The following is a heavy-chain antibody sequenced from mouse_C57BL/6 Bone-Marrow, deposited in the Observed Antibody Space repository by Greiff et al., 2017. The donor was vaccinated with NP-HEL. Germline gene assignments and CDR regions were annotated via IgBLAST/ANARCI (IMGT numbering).Heavy chain of an antibody. CDR2: ISDGGSYT. J-gene: IGHJ4*01. D-gene: IGHD4-1*01. Sequence: EVKLVESGGGLVKPGGSLKLSCAASGFTFSSYAMSWVRQTPEKRLEWVATISDGGSYTYYPDNVKGRFTISRDNAKNNLYLQMSHLKSEDTAMYYCARDRVNWYAMDYWGQGTSVTVSS. V-gene: IGHV5-4*01. CDR1: GFTFSSYA. CDR3: ARDRVNWYAMDY.